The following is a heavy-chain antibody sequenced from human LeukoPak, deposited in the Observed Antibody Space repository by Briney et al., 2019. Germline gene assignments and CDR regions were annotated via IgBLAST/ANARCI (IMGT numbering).Heavy chain of an antibody. Sequence: PSETLSLTCTVSGGSIITGGYYWSWIRQAAGKRLEWIGRIYASGSTNYNPSLKSRVTISADRSKNQFSLNLSSVTAADTAVYYCARDVRYSSSYYYYHYMDVWGKGTTVTVSS. CDR3: ARDVRYSSSYYYYHYMDV. CDR1: GGSIITGGYY. CDR2: IYASGST. D-gene: IGHD6-6*01. V-gene: IGHV4-61*02. J-gene: IGHJ6*03.